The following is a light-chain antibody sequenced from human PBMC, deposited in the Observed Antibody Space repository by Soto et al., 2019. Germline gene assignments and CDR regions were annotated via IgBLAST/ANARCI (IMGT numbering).Light chain of an antibody. CDR3: QHYNSYPIT. CDR2: TTS. J-gene: IGKJ3*01. V-gene: IGKV1-39*01. Sequence: DIQMTQSPSSLSASVGDRVTITCRASQSISYSINWYQQRLGKAPKLLIYTTSTLQRGVPSRFSGSGFGTDFTLTISSLQPEDFATYYCQHYNSYPITFGPGTKVDIK. CDR1: QSISYS.